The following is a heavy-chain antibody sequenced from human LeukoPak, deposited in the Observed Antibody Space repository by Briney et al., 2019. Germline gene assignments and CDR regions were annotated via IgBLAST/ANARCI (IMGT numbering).Heavy chain of an antibody. CDR2: IKSKTDGGTT. J-gene: IGHJ4*02. CDR3: TTFRLRYSGSYCDY. CDR1: GFTSSNAW. V-gene: IGHV3-15*01. Sequence: PGGSLRLSCAASGFTSSNAWMSWVRQAPGKGLEWVGRIKSKTDGGTTDSAAPVKGRLTISRVDSKNTLFLQMNSLKTEDTAVYYCTTFRLRYSGSYCDYWGQGTLVTVSS. D-gene: IGHD1-26*01.